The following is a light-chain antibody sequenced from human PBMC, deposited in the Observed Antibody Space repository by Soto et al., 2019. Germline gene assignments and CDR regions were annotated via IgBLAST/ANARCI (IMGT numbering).Light chain of an antibody. Sequence: DIQLTQSPSFLSASVGDRVTITCRASQGISSFLAWYQQKPGKAPKLLIYEASTLQSGVPSRFSGSGSGTEFTLTISSLQPKDFATYYCQQLNSYPLTFGGGTKVEIK. V-gene: IGKV1-9*01. CDR3: QQLNSYPLT. CDR2: EAS. J-gene: IGKJ4*01. CDR1: QGISSF.